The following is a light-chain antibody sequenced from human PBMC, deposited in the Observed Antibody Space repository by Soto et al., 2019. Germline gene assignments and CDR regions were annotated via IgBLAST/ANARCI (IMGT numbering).Light chain of an antibody. Sequence: QSVLTQPASVSGSPGQSITISCTGTSSDVGGYNYVSWCQQHPGKAPKLMIYDVSNRPSGVSSRFSGSKSGNTASLTISGLQAEDEADYYCSSYTSSSTYVFGTGTKVTVL. CDR2: DVS. CDR1: SSDVGGYNY. J-gene: IGLJ1*01. V-gene: IGLV2-14*01. CDR3: SSYTSSSTYV.